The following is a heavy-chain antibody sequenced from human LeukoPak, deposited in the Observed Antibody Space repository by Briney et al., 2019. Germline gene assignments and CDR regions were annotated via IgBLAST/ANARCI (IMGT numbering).Heavy chain of an antibody. CDR3: ARGNILTGYCFDF. J-gene: IGHJ4*02. D-gene: IGHD3-9*01. V-gene: IGHV4-34*01. CDR1: GGSITGYY. Sequence: SDTLSLTCAVYGGSITGYYWSWIRQTPGRGLEWVGEIHYTGATSYNQSLKSRATISTDTSKNQFSLGLSSVTAEDTAVYYCARGNILTGYCFDFWGQGALVTVSS. CDR2: IHYTGAT.